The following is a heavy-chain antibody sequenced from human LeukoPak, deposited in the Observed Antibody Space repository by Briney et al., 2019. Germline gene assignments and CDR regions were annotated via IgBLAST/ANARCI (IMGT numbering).Heavy chain of an antibody. Sequence: SETLSLTCTVSGGSISSGGYHWNWIRQHPGKGLEWIGYIYYSGSTYYNPSLKSRVTISVDTSKNQFSLRLSSVTAADTAVYYCALTVMAAKYFQHWGQGTLVTVSS. D-gene: IGHD3-16*01. V-gene: IGHV4-31*03. CDR3: ALTVMAAKYFQH. CDR1: GGSISSGGYH. CDR2: IYYSGST. J-gene: IGHJ1*01.